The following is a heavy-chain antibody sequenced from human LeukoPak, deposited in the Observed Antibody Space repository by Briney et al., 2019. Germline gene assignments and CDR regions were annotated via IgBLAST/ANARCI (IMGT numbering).Heavy chain of an antibody. CDR2: ISGSGDST. CDR1: GFTFSTYG. V-gene: IGHV3-23*01. J-gene: IGHJ4*02. D-gene: IGHD1-1*01. CDR3: AKGRVRQLDPFDY. Sequence: GGSLRLSCAASGFTFSTYGMNWVRQAPGKGLEWVSLISGSGDSTYYADSVKGRFTVSRDNSKNTLYLQVNSLRAEDTAVYYCAKGRVRQLDPFDYWGQGTLVTVSS.